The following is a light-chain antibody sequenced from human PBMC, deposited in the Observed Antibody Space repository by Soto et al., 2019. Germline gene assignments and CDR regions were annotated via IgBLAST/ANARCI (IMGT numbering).Light chain of an antibody. V-gene: IGLV1-40*01. CDR2: GNI. CDR3: QSYDSALSAPYV. Sequence: QSVLTQPPSVSGAPGQRVTISCCGSSSNIGAGYDVHWYQQRPGTAPKLLIFGNINRPSGVPDRFSGSKSGASASLAITGGQADDEGDYYYQSYDSALSAPYVFGTGTQLTVL. J-gene: IGLJ6*01. CDR1: SSNIGAGYD.